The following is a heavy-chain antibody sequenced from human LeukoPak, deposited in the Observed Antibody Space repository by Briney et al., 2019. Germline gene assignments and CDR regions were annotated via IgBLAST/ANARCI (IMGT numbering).Heavy chain of an antibody. V-gene: IGHV4-59*08. CDR3: ASGERGYSYGPLDY. CDR1: GGSIRSYY. Sequence: ASETLSLTCTVSGGSIRSYYWSWIRQPPGKGLEWIGYIFYAGSTTYNPSLKSRVTISIDTSKNQFSLKLNSVTAADTAVYYCASGERGYSYGPLDYWGQGTLVTVSS. J-gene: IGHJ4*02. CDR2: IFYAGST. D-gene: IGHD5-18*01.